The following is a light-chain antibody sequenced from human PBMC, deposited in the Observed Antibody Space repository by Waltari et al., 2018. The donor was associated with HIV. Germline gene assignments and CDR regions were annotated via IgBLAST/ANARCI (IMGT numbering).Light chain of an antibody. Sequence: EVVMTQSPVTLSVSPGERATLSCRASQSVRSGYLAWYQHKPGQAPRLLIYGESSRATGIPDRFSGSGSGTDFTLSINRLEPEDFAVYFCQQFYRPPYAFGQGTKLEIK. V-gene: IGKV3-20*01. CDR2: GES. CDR3: QQFYRPPYA. CDR1: QSVRSGY. J-gene: IGKJ2*01.